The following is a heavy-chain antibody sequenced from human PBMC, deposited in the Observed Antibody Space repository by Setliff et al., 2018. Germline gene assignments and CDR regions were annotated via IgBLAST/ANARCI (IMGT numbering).Heavy chain of an antibody. CDR1: GYTFDDYG. Sequence: SVKVSCKTSGYTFDDYGIAWVRQAPGQGLEWMGWISPHTGNTYYTPKLHGRVTLTTDTSARTAYMELRSLSSDDTAVYYCSRLVRFCTRTACQRLSGGEFWGQGTPVTVSS. D-gene: IGHD2-8*01. CDR2: ISPHTGNT. J-gene: IGHJ4*02. CDR3: SRLVRFCTRTACQRLSGGEF. V-gene: IGHV1-18*01.